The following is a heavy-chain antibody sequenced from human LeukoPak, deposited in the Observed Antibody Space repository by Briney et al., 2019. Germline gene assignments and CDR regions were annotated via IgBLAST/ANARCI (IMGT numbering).Heavy chain of an antibody. V-gene: IGHV4-59*01. CDR1: GGSIRSNY. J-gene: IGHJ3*02. D-gene: IGHD2-2*01. CDR3: ATSRTLLSAKSDAFDI. Sequence: SETLSLTCTVSGGSIRSNYWSWIRQPPGKGLEWIGCISDSGNTNYIPSLKSRVSISVDSSKNQLSLRLSSVTAADTAVYYCATSRTLLSAKSDAFDIWGQGTMVTVSS. CDR2: ISDSGNT.